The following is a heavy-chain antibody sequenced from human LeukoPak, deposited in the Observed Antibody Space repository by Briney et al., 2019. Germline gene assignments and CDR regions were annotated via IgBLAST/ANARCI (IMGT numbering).Heavy chain of an antibody. D-gene: IGHD3-22*01. Sequence: GGALRLSCAASGYTFWSAWMSWVRQAPGKGLEWVSAISGSGGSTSYADSVKGRFTIYRDNSKNTVYLQANSRRAEGTAVYYCAILSGSSGRNSFDIWGQGTMVTVSS. V-gene: IGHV3-23*01. CDR3: AILSGSSGRNSFDI. CDR1: GYTFWSAW. J-gene: IGHJ3*02. CDR2: ISGSGGST.